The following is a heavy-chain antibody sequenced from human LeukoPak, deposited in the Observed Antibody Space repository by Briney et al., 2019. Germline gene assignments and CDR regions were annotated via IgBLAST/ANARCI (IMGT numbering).Heavy chain of an antibody. CDR3: ARDQYDTWSRRGNFDS. D-gene: IGHD3-3*01. Sequence: GGSLRLSCAASGFTFSSYAMSWVRQAPGKGLEWVANIKLDGSEKNYVDSVKGRFTISRDNTKNSLYLQMNSLRAEDTAVFYRARDQYDTWSRRGNFDSWGQGTLVIVSS. CDR2: IKLDGSEK. J-gene: IGHJ4*02. CDR1: GFTFSSYA. V-gene: IGHV3-7*03.